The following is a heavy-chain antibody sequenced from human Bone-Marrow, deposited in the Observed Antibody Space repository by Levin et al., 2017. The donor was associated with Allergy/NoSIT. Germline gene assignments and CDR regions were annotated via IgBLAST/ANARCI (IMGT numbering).Heavy chain of an antibody. J-gene: IGHJ6*02. CDR3: ARLAREASYYYYGMDV. Sequence: GGSLRLSCAASGFTFSSYSMNWVRQAPGKGLEWVSYISGGSSTIYYADSVKGRFTISRDNAKNSLYLQMNSLRAEDTAVYYCARLAREASYYYYGMDVWGQGTTVTVSS. CDR1: GFTFSSYS. CDR2: ISGGSSTI. D-gene: IGHD1-26*01. V-gene: IGHV3-48*01.